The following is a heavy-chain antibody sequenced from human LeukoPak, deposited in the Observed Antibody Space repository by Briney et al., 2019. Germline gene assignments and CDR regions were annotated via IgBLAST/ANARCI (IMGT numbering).Heavy chain of an antibody. D-gene: IGHD3-22*01. CDR3: ARRPYDSSGYWVDY. J-gene: IGHJ4*02. V-gene: IGHV3-48*03. Sequence: GGSLRLSCAASGLTFSSYEMNWVRQAPGKGLEWVSYISSSGSTIYYADSVKGRFTISRDNAKNSLYLQMNRLRVEDTAVYYCARRPYDSSGYWVDYWGQGTLVTVSS. CDR2: ISSSGSTI. CDR1: GLTFSSYE.